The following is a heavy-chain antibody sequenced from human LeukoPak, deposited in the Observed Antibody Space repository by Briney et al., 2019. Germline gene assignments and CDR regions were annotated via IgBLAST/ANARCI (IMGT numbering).Heavy chain of an antibody. CDR3: AKELYGDPSFDY. CDR1: GFTVSSNY. D-gene: IGHD4-17*01. CDR2: IYSGGNT. J-gene: IGHJ4*02. V-gene: IGHV3-66*01. Sequence: GGSLRLSCAASGFTVSSNYMSWVRQAPGKGLECVSVIYSGGNTYYADSVKGRFTTSRDNSKNTLYLQMNSLRAEDTAVYYCAKELYGDPSFDYWGQGTLVTVSS.